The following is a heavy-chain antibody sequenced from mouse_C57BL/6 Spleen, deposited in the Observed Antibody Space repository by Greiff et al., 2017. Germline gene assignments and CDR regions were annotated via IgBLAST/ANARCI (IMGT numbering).Heavy chain of an antibody. CDR2: FYPGGGSL. CDR3: ARHEKRGYSNYFDY. D-gene: IGHD2-5*01. CDR1: GYTFTEYT. J-gene: IGHJ2*01. V-gene: IGHV1-62-2*01. Sequence: QVQLQQSGAELVKPGASVKLSCKASGYTFTEYTIHWVKPRSGQGLEWIGWFYPGGGSLTYNEKFKDKATLTADKSSSTVSMVLSRLTSEDSAVYFCARHEKRGYSNYFDYWGQGTTLTVSS.